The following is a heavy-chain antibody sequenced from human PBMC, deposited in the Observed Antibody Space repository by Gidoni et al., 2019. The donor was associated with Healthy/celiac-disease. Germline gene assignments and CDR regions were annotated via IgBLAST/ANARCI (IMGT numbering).Heavy chain of an antibody. CDR3: ARGQTTVTTRPFYYYCGMDV. Sequence: QVQLVQSGAEVKKPGASATVSCKDSVYTFTSFDINWVSQATGKGLEWRGWMNPNSGSTGDAQKVQGRFTMSRNTSISTADMELRSRRSEDTAVYYGARGQTTVTTRPFYYYCGMDVWGQVTTVTVSS. D-gene: IGHD4-17*01. J-gene: IGHJ6*02. CDR1: VYTFTSFD. V-gene: IGHV1-8*01. CDR2: MNPNSGST.